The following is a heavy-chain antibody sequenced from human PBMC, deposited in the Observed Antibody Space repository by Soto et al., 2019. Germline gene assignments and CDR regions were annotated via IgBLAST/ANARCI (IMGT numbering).Heavy chain of an antibody. D-gene: IGHD6-25*01. Sequence: SETLSLTCAVYGGSFSGYYWTWIRQPPGTGLEWIGFINHSESTYYNPSLKSRISLSIDTSKNQFSLHLNSVTAADTAVYSCAGEPKGGPAAGAFDLWGQGTMVTVSS. V-gene: IGHV4-34*01. CDR1: GGSFSGYY. J-gene: IGHJ3*01. CDR3: AGEPKGGPAAGAFDL. CDR2: INHSEST.